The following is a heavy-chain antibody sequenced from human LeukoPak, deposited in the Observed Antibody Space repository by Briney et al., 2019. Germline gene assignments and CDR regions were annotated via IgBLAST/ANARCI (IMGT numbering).Heavy chain of an antibody. J-gene: IGHJ4*02. CDR2: FDPEDGET. CDR3: APARFGELFPNFDY. CDR1: GYTLTELS. D-gene: IGHD3-10*01. Sequence: ASVKVSCKVSGYTLTELSMHWVRQAPGKGLEWMGGFDPEDGETIYAQKFQGRVTTTEDTSTDTAYMELSSLRSEDTAVYYCAPARFGELFPNFDYWGQGTLVTVSS. V-gene: IGHV1-24*01.